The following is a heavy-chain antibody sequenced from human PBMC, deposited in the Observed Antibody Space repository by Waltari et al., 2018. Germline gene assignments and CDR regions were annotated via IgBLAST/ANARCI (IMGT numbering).Heavy chain of an antibody. CDR2: IKSKSDGETT. J-gene: IGHJ5*02. CDR1: GFSFNNTW. V-gene: IGHV3-15*01. Sequence: EVQLVESGGGLVKPGGSLRLSGAASGFSFNNTWLSWVRQAPGKGLEWVGRIKSKSDGETTDYSAPVKGRFTISRDDSKTTLYLQMNSLKTEDTAVYFCTALKSWGQGALVIVSS. CDR3: TALKS.